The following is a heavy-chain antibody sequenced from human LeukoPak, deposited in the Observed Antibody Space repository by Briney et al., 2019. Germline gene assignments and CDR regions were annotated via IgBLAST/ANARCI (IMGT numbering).Heavy chain of an antibody. CDR2: ISYDGSNK. CDR1: GFTFSSYG. V-gene: IGHV3-30*03. CDR3: AREEGTYGMDV. Sequence: GRSLRLSCAASGFTFSSYGMHWVRQAPGKGLEWVAVISYDGSNKYYAYSVKGRFTISRDNSKNTLYLQMNSLRAEDTAVYYCAREEGTYGMDVWGQGTTVTVSS. J-gene: IGHJ6*02.